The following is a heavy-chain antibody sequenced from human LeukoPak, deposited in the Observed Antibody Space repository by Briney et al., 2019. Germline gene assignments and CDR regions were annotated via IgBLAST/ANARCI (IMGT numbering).Heavy chain of an antibody. J-gene: IGHJ6*04. D-gene: IGHD2-2*01. CDR3: ARALQVVPAAWEDYYYGMDV. Sequence: SETPSLTCTVSGGSITSYYWSGIRQPAGKGLEWIGRIYTSGSTNYNPSLKSRVTMSVDTSKNQFSLKLSSVTAADTAVYYCARALQVVPAAWEDYYYGMDVWGKGTTVTVSA. CDR2: IYTSGST. CDR1: GGSITSYY. V-gene: IGHV4-4*07.